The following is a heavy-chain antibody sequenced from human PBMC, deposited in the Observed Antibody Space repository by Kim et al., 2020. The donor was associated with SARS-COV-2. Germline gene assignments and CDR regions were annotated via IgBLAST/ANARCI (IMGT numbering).Heavy chain of an antibody. CDR1: GYTFTSYA. Sequence: ASVKVSCKASGYTFTSYAMNWVRQAPGQGLEWMGWINTNTGNPTYAQGFTGRFVFSLDTSVSTAYLQISSLKAEDTAVYYCARDRKGVYYYDSSGYYRPADAFDIWGQGTMVTVSS. D-gene: IGHD3-22*01. J-gene: IGHJ3*02. V-gene: IGHV7-4-1*02. CDR3: ARDRKGVYYYDSSGYYRPADAFDI. CDR2: INTNTGNP.